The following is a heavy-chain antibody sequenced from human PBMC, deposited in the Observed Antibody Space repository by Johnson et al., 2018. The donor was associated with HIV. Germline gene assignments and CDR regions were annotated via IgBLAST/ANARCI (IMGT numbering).Heavy chain of an antibody. J-gene: IGHJ3*02. CDR2: IKQDGSEK. Sequence: VQLVESGGGLVQPGGSLRLSCAASGFTFSTYWMSWVRQAPGKGLEWVAIIKQDGSEKHYADSVKGRFTISRDNAKNTLYLQMNSLRAEDTAVYYCARDEERYHAFDIWGQGTMVTVSS. CDR1: GFTFSTYW. CDR3: ARDEERYHAFDI. V-gene: IGHV3-7*01. D-gene: IGHD2-2*01.